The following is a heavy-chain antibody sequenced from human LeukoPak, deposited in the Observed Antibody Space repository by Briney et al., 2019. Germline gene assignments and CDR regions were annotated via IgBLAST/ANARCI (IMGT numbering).Heavy chain of an antibody. J-gene: IGHJ4*02. D-gene: IGHD6-13*01. CDR3: ARGRRIAAAGGTRGYYFDY. V-gene: IGHV1-8*01. Sequence: ASVKVSCKASGYTFTSYDINWVRRATGQGLEWMGWMNPNSGNTGYAQKFQGRVTMTRNTSISTAYMELSSLRSEDTAVYYCARGRRIAAAGGTRGYYFDYWGRGTLVTVSS. CDR2: MNPNSGNT. CDR1: GYTFTSYD.